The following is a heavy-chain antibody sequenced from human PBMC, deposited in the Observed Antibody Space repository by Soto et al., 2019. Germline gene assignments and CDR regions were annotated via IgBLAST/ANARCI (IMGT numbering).Heavy chain of an antibody. V-gene: IGHV4-31*11. J-gene: IGHJ5*02. D-gene: IGHD6-19*01. CDR2: NNYRGDT. CDR1: GASISNPGYS. Sequence: QVQLQESGPGLVKPSQTLSLTCAVPGASISNPGYSWTWIRQHPGGGLEWLGSNNYRGDTYYNPSLKSRMTISLDTSKNQFSLWLTSVTAADTAVYYCTRGGSGWKALNWFDPWGQGTQVTVSS. CDR3: TRGGSGWKALNWFDP.